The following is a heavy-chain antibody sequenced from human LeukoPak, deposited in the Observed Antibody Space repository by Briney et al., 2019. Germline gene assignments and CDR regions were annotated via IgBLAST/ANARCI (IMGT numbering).Heavy chain of an antibody. D-gene: IGHD6-13*01. CDR1: GGTFSSYA. V-gene: IGHV1-69*05. CDR2: IIPIFGTA. J-gene: IGHJ5*02. Sequence: SVTVSCKASGGTFSSYAISWVRQAPGQGLEWMGGIIPIFGTANYAQKFRGRVMITTDESMSTAYMELSSLRSEDTAVYYCASRGTIASFDPWGQGTLVTVSS. CDR3: ASRGTIASFDP.